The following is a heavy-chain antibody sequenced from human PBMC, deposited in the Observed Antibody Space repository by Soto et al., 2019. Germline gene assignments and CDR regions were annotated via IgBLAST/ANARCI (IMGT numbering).Heavy chain of an antibody. V-gene: IGHV4-59*01. CDR3: ARAEYYFDY. Sequence: SETLSLTCTVSGGSISSYYWSWIRQPPGKGLEWIGYIYYSGSTNYNPSLKSRVTISVDTSKNQFSLKLSSVTAADTAVYYCARAEYYFDYWGQGTLVTVSS. CDR2: IYYSGST. CDR1: GGSISSYY. J-gene: IGHJ4*02.